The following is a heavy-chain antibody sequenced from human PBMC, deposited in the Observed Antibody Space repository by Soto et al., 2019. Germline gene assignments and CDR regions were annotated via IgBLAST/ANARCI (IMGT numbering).Heavy chain of an antibody. CDR1: GASIRSTDYY. CDR2: VYYTRST. CDR3: VRTAREGAVAPHWFDR. V-gene: IGHV4-30-4*01. J-gene: IGHJ5*02. D-gene: IGHD2-21*02. Sequence: SETLSLTCTVSGASIRSTDYYWSWIRQAPGKGLEWTGYVYYTRSTYYNPSLMSRLTISVDTSKNQFSLKLTSVTAAETAVYYCVRTAREGAVAPHWFDRWGQGTQVTVSS.